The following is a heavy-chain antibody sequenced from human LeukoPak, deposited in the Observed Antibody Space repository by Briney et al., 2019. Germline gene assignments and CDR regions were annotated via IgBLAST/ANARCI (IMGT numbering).Heavy chain of an antibody. J-gene: IGHJ6*03. CDR3: ARGSSSGWYLPSYYYYYYMDV. CDR2: IIPIFGTA. Sequence: VASVKVFCKASGGTFSSYAISWVRQAPGQGLEWMGGIIPIFGTANYAQKFQGRVTITRNTSISTAYMELSSLRSEDTAVYYCARGSSSGWYLPSYYYYYYMDVWGKGTTVTVSS. D-gene: IGHD6-19*01. V-gene: IGHV1-69*05. CDR1: GGTFSSYA.